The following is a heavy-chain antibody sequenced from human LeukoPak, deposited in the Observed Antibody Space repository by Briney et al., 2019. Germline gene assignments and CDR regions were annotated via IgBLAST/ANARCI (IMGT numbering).Heavy chain of an antibody. CDR3: ARSVSEQWLVEPRLYYFDY. J-gene: IGHJ4*02. D-gene: IGHD6-19*01. CDR2: INYSGAT. Sequence: SETLSLTCTVSGGSINSYYWSWIRQPPGKGLEWIGYINYSGATNYNPSLKSRVTISRDTSKNQLSLNLSSVTAADTAVYYCARSVSEQWLVEPRLYYFDYWGQGTLVTVSS. V-gene: IGHV4-59*01. CDR1: GGSINSYY.